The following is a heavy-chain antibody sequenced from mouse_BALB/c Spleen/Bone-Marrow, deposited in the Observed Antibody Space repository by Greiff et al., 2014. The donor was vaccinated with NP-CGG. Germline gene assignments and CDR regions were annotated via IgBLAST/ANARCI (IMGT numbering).Heavy chain of an antibody. CDR3: VRGTARTSWDAMDY. CDR1: GFSLTTYD. V-gene: IGHV2-9-2*01. D-gene: IGHD3-2*01. Sequence: QVQLQQSGPGLVAPSQSLSITCTVSGFSLTTYDISWIRQPPGKGLEWLGVIWTGGGTNYNSAFMSRLSISKDNSRSQVFLKMNSLQTDDTAIYDCVRGTARTSWDAMDYWGQGTSVTVSS. CDR2: IWTGGGT. J-gene: IGHJ4*01.